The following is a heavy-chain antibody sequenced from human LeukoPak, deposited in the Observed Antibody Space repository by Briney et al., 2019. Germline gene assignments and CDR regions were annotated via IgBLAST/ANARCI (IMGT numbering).Heavy chain of an antibody. D-gene: IGHD3-10*01. J-gene: IGHJ6*02. CDR3: ARDRWEYYYGSGSPLVV. V-gene: IGHV7-4-1*02. Sequence: ASVKVSCKASGYTFTSYAMNWVRQAPGQGLEWMGWINTNTGNPTYAQGFTGRFVSSLDTSVSTAYLQISSLKAEDTAVYYCARDRWEYYYGSGSPLVVWGQGTTVTVSS. CDR1: GYTFTSYA. CDR2: INTNTGNP.